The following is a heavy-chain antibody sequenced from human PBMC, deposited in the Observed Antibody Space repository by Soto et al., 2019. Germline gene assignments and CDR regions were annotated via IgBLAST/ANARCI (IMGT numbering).Heavy chain of an antibody. CDR3: ARQGFGPLHGLVDV. V-gene: IGHV4-59*08. J-gene: IGHJ6*02. Sequence: QVQLQESGPGLVKPSETLSLSCTVSGGSISSYYWSWFRQSPGKRMEWIGYVHHSWGSSYNPCLQSRVAISPDTAKRQFSLKVTPVTATDTAVYYCARQGFGPLHGLVDVWGQGTTVTVSS. CDR1: GGSISSYY. CDR2: VHHSWGS. D-gene: IGHD3-10*01.